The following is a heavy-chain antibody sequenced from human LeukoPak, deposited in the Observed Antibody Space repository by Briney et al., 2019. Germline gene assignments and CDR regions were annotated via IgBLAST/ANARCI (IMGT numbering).Heavy chain of an antibody. V-gene: IGHV3-48*01. D-gene: IGHD3-10*01. Sequence: GGSLRLSCAASGFTFSSYSMNWVRQAPGKGLEWVSYISSSSSTIYYADSVKGRFTISRDNAKNSLYLQMNSLRAEDTAVYYCAKDNAYYYADYWGQGTLVTVSS. CDR2: ISSSSSTI. J-gene: IGHJ4*02. CDR3: AKDNAYYYADY. CDR1: GFTFSSYS.